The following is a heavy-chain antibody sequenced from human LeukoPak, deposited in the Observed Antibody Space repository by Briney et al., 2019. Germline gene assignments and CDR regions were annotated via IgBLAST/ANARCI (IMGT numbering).Heavy chain of an antibody. Sequence: GGSLRLSCVASGFTFSKYTMSWVRQAPGKGLEWVSGIYGGGSGSTFYAESVKGRFTISRDNSKNTLYLQMNSLRAEDTAVYYCARVGTVTPPYYYYGMDVWGQGTTVTVSS. D-gene: IGHD4-4*01. J-gene: IGHJ6*02. CDR3: ARVGTVTPPYYYYGMDV. V-gene: IGHV3-23*01. CDR2: IYGGGSGST. CDR1: GFTFSKYT.